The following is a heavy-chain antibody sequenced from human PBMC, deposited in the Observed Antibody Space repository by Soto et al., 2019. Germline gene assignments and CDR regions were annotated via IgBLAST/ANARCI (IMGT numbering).Heavy chain of an antibody. Sequence: GGSLRLSCAASGFTFSSYGMHWVRQAPGKGLEWVAVIWYDGSNKYYADSVKGRFTISRDNSKNTLYLQMNSLRAEDTAVYYCARDRTGDILDGMDVWGQGTTVTVSS. CDR2: IWYDGSNK. CDR3: ARDRTGDILDGMDV. CDR1: GFTFSSYG. J-gene: IGHJ6*02. D-gene: IGHD2-15*01. V-gene: IGHV3-33*01.